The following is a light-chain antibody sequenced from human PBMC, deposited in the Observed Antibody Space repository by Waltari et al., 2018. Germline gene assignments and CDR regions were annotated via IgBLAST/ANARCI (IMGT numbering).Light chain of an antibody. CDR3: QQGNSYPYS. CDR1: QGISSY. Sequence: IQMSQSPSSLSASVGDRVTITCRASQGISSYLNWYQQKPGKAPKLLIYYANSLASGVPSRFSGSGSGTEFTLTISSLQPEDFATYYRQQGNSYPYSFGQGTKVEIK. V-gene: IGKV1-13*02. CDR2: YAN. J-gene: IGKJ2*03.